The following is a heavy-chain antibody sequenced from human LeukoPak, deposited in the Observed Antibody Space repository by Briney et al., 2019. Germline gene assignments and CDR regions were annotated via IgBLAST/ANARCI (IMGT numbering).Heavy chain of an antibody. CDR1: GGSISSGSYY. V-gene: IGHV4-61*02. CDR2: IYTSGST. J-gene: IGHJ4*02. D-gene: IGHD4-23*01. Sequence: SQTLSLTCTVSGGSISSGSYYWSWIRQPAGKGLEWIGRIYTSGSTNYNPSLKSRVTISVDASKNQFSLKLSSVTAADTAVYYCARDSYGGDTSFDYWGQGTLVTVSS. CDR3: ARDSYGGDTSFDY.